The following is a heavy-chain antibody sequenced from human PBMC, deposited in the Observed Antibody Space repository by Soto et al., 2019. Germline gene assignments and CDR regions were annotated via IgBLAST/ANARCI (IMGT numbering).Heavy chain of an antibody. D-gene: IGHD6-19*01. V-gene: IGHV3-30*18. Sequence: GSLSLSCAASGFTFSGYGMHWVRQAPCKGLVWVSVISYDGSNKYYADSVKGRFTISRDNSKTTLYLQINSLRAEDTAVYYCAKEQFSGWSEYACDIWGQGTRGNLS. CDR3: AKEQFSGWSEYACDI. CDR1: GFTFSGYG. J-gene: IGHJ3*02. CDR2: ISYDGSNK.